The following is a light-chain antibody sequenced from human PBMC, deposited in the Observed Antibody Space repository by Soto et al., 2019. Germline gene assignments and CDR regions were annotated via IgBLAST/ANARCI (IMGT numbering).Light chain of an antibody. J-gene: IGKJ4*01. Sequence: EIVLTQSPATLSLSPGERATLSCRASQSVFTSLAWFQQKPGQAPKPLISDTSNRATGIPARFSGSGSGTDFTLTISSLEPEDFAVYYCQQRNSWPLTFGGGTKVDIK. CDR3: QQRNSWPLT. CDR2: DTS. CDR1: QSVFTS. V-gene: IGKV3-11*01.